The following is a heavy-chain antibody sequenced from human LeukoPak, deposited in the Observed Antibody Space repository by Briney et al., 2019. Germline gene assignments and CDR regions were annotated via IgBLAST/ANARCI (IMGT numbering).Heavy chain of an antibody. V-gene: IGHV5-51*01. CDR2: IYPGDSDT. J-gene: IGHJ4*02. Sequence: GESLKISCKGSGYSFANYWIGWVRQMPGKGLEWMGTIYPGDSDTRYSQSFQGQVTISADKSISTAYLQWSSLKASDTAMYYCARRRHCSGGSCEDFDFWGQGTLVTVSS. CDR3: ARRRHCSGGSCEDFDF. D-gene: IGHD2-15*01. CDR1: GYSFANYW.